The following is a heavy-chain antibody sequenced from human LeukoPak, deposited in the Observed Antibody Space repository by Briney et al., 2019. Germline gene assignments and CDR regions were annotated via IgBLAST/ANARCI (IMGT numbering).Heavy chain of an antibody. CDR3: ARTTLXSDYYXYGMDA. D-gene: IGHD3-16*02. J-gene: IGHJ6*02. Sequence: ASVKVSCTASGYTFTIYAMNWVRQAPGQGLEWMGWINTNTGTPTYAQGFTGRFVFSLDTSVSTAYLQISSLKAEDTAVYYCARTTLXSDYYXYGMDAWGQGXTXTXSS. V-gene: IGHV7-4-1*02. CDR1: GYTFTIYA. CDR2: INTNTGTP.